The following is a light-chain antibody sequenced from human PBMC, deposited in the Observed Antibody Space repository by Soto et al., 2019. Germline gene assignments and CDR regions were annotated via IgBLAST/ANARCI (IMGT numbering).Light chain of an antibody. Sequence: AIQLTQSPSSLSASVGDRVTITCRASQGLNSNLAWYQQKPGKAPKLLMYAASTLQKGVPSRFRCNGSGTDFTLTISSLQPEDFATYYCQQSSNYFTFGPGTKVDI. CDR3: QQSSNYFT. CDR1: QGLNSN. CDR2: AAS. V-gene: IGKV1D-13*01. J-gene: IGKJ3*01.